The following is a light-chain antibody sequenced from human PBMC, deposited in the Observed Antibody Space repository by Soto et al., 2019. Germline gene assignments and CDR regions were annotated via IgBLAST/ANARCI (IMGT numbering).Light chain of an antibody. J-gene: IGKJ1*01. V-gene: IGKV3-15*01. Sequence: EIVMTQSPATLSVSPGERATLSCRASQSISSNLAWYQQKPGQAPRLLIYAASTRATGVPDRFSGSGYGKDFSLTINRLEPEDSAVYYCQQYDTSPRTCGQGTKVDIK. CDR2: AAS. CDR3: QQYDTSPRT. CDR1: QSISSN.